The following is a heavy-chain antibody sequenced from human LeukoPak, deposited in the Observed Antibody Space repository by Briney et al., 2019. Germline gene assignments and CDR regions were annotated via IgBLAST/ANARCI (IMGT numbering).Heavy chain of an antibody. CDR3: AITRVVVTAILDYYYGMDV. Sequence: GASVKVSCKASGYTFTGYYMHWVRQAPGQGLEWMGWINPNSGGTSYAQKFQGRVTMTRDTSISTAYMELSRLRSDDTAVYYCAITRVVVTAILDYYYGMDVWGQGTTVTVSS. D-gene: IGHD2-21*02. V-gene: IGHV1-2*02. CDR1: GYTFTGYY. J-gene: IGHJ6*02. CDR2: INPNSGGT.